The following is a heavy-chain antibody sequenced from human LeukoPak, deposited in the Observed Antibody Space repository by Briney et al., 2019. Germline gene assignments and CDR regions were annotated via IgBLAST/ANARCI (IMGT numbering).Heavy chain of an antibody. CDR2: ISGSGDST. CDR1: GFTFRNYA. D-gene: IGHD6-19*01. V-gene: IGHV3-23*01. J-gene: IGHJ1*01. CDR3: AKPRRVSGWYVEYFQH. Sequence: GGSLRLSCAASGFTFRNYAMSWVRQAPGKGLEWVADISGSGDSTYYADSVKGRFTISRDNSKNTLYLQMNSLRAEDTAVYYCAKPRRVSGWYVEYFQHWGQGTLVTVSS.